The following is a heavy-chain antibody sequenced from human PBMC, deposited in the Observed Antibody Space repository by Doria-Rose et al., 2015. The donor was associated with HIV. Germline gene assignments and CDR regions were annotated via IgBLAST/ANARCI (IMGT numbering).Heavy chain of an antibody. J-gene: IGHJ4*02. CDR1: GVSLSSPGMG. D-gene: IGHD6-13*01. V-gene: IGHV2-26*01. CDR2: IFSDDVR. Sequence: QVTLKEFDPVLVKPTETLTLTCTVSGVSLSSPGMGVSWIRQPPGKALEWLANIFSDDVRSYKTSLKSRLTISRGTSKSQVVLTMTDMDPVDTATYYCARIKSSRWYHKYYFDFWGQGTLVIVSA. CDR3: ARIKSSRWYHKYYFDF.